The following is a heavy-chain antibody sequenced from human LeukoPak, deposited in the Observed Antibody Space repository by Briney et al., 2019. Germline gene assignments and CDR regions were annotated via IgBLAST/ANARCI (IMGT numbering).Heavy chain of an antibody. CDR3: ARGGSKVGATPTGH. Sequence: GGSLRLSCAASGFTFSSYSMNWVRQAPGKGLEWVSSISSSSSYIYYADSVKGRFTISRDNAKNSLYLQMNSLRAEDTAVYYCARGGSKVGATPTGHWGQGTLVTVSS. J-gene: IGHJ4*02. CDR2: ISSSSSYI. V-gene: IGHV3-21*01. CDR1: GFTFSSYS. D-gene: IGHD1-26*01.